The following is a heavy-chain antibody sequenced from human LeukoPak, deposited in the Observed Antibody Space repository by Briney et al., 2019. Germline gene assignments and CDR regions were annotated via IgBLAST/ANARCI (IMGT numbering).Heavy chain of an antibody. V-gene: IGHV1-69*13. CDR1: GGIFGSFT. Sequence: ASVKVSCKASGGIFGSFTISWVRQAPGQGLEWVGGIIPDLGTANYAQRFQGRVTITADESTSTAYMELSSLRSEDTAVYYCARAGSASDYSNYEFDYWGQGTLVTVSS. D-gene: IGHD4-11*01. CDR2: IIPDLGTA. CDR3: ARAGSASDYSNYEFDY. J-gene: IGHJ4*02.